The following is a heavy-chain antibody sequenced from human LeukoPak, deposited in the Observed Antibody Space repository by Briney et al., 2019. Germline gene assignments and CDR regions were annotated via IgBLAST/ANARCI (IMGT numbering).Heavy chain of an antibody. CDR3: AGPGYSYGKYYYYYYMDV. Sequence: ASVKVSCKASGYTFTGYYMHWVRQAPGQGPEWMGWINPNSGGTNYAQKFQGRVTMTRDTSISTAYMELSRLRSDDTAVYYCAGPGYSYGKYYYYYYMDVWGKGTTVTVSS. CDR2: INPNSGGT. V-gene: IGHV1-2*02. J-gene: IGHJ6*03. D-gene: IGHD5-18*01. CDR1: GYTFTGYY.